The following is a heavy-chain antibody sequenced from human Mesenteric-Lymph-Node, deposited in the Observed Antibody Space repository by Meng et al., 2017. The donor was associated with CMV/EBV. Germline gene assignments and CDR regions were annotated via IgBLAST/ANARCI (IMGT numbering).Heavy chain of an antibody. CDR3: ARGYYRYYFDF. CDR2: IYHSGST. CDR1: GASISSSNW. J-gene: IGHJ4*02. V-gene: IGHV4-4*02. D-gene: IGHD3-22*01. Sequence: TGAVSGASISSSNWWSWVRQPPGKGLEWIGEIYHSGSTNYNPSLKSRVTISVDKSKSQFSLKLSSVTAADTAVYYCARGYYRYYFDFWGQGTLVTVSS.